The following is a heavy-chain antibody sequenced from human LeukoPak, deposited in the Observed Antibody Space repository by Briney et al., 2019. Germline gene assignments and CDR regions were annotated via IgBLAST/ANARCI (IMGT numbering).Heavy chain of an antibody. D-gene: IGHD2-15*01. CDR3: ARDTPMVAATNYYYYYYMDV. J-gene: IGHJ6*03. V-gene: IGHV3-48*03. CDR2: ISSSGSTI. Sequence: GGSLRLSCAASGFTFDDYGMSWVRQAPGKGLEWVSYISSSGSTIYYADSVKGRFTISRYNAKNSLYLQMNSLRAEDTAVYYCARDTPMVAATNYYYYYYMDVWGKGTTVTISS. CDR1: GFTFDDYG.